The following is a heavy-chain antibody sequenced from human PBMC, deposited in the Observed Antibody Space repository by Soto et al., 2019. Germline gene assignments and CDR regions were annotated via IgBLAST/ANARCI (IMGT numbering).Heavy chain of an antibody. J-gene: IGHJ6*02. CDR1: GYTFTSYA. CDR3: ARDGGSYWGYYYGMDV. Sequence: QVQLVQSGAEVKKPGASVKVSCKASGYTFTSYAMHWVRQAPGQRLEWMGWINAGNGNTKYSQKFQGRVTITRDTSASTAYRELSSLRSEDTAVYYCARDGGSYWGYYYGMDVWGQGTTVTVSS. D-gene: IGHD1-26*01. V-gene: IGHV1-3*01. CDR2: INAGNGNT.